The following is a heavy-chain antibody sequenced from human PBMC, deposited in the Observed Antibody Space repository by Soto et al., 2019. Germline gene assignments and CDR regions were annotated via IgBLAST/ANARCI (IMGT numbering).Heavy chain of an antibody. CDR3: ARSGAKYSRDLYGMDV. Sequence: QVQLVESGGGVFQPGRSLRLSCAASGFTFSSYAMHWVRQAPGKGLEWVAVISYDGSNKYYADSVKGRFTISRDNSKNTLYLQMNSLRAEDTAVYYCARSGAKYSRDLYGMDVWGQGTTVTVSS. D-gene: IGHD6-13*01. CDR1: GFTFSSYA. J-gene: IGHJ6*02. CDR2: ISYDGSNK. V-gene: IGHV3-30-3*01.